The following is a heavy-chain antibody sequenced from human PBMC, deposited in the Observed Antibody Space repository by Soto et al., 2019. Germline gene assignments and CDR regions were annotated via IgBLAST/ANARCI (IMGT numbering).Heavy chain of an antibody. D-gene: IGHD3-16*01. J-gene: IGHJ4*02. CDR1: GFTFSSYA. Sequence: EVQLLESGGGLVQPGGSLRLSCAASGFTFSSYAMSWVRQAPGKGLEWVSAISGSGGSTYYADSVKGRFTISRDNSKNTLYLQMNSLRAEDTAVYYCAKIENYDYIWGSYRSWYFDYWGQGTLVTVSS. CDR2: ISGSGGST. V-gene: IGHV3-23*01. CDR3: AKIENYDYIWGSYRSWYFDY.